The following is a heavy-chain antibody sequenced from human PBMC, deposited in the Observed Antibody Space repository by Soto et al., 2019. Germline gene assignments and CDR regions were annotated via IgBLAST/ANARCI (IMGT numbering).Heavy chain of an antibody. CDR1: GGSLSSGDYY. V-gene: IGHV4-30-4*01. D-gene: IGHD3-10*01. Sequence: PSETLSLTCTVSGGSLSSGDYYWSWIRQPPGKGLEWIGYIYYSGSTYYKPSLKSRLVISVDTSKNQFSLKLSSVTAADTAVYYCARDYMVRGANYFDPWGQGTLVTVSS. J-gene: IGHJ5*02. CDR3: ARDYMVRGANYFDP. CDR2: IYYSGST.